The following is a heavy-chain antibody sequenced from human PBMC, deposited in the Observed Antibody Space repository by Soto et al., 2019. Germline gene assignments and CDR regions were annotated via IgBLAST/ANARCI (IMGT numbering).Heavy chain of an antibody. J-gene: IGHJ4*02. V-gene: IGHV1-3*01. CDR2: INAGNGNT. D-gene: IGHD3-16*02. CDR1: GYTFTSYA. Sequence: GASVKVSCKASGYTFTSYAMHWVRQAPGQRLEWMGWINAGNGNTKYSQKFQGRVTITRDTSSSTAYMELSSLRSEDTAVYYCAIVNDYVWGSYRSHCDYWGQGTLVTVSS. CDR3: AIVNDYVWGSYRSHCDY.